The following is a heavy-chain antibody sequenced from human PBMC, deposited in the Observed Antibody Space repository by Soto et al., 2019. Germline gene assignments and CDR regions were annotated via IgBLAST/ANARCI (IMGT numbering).Heavy chain of an antibody. CDR2: ISAYNGNT. V-gene: IGHV1-18*04. Sequence: QVQLVQSGAEVKKPGASVKVSCKASGYTFTSYGISWVRQAPGQGLEWMGWISAYNGNTNYAQKLQGRVTMTTDTSTSTAYMELRSLRSDDTAVYYCARVYRGTICGVASKSWFDPWGQGTLVTVSS. CDR1: GYTFTSYG. CDR3: ARVYRGTICGVASKSWFDP. D-gene: IGHD3-3*01. J-gene: IGHJ5*02.